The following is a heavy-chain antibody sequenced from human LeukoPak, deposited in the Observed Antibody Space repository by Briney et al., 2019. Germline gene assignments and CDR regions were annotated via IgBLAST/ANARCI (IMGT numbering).Heavy chain of an antibody. V-gene: IGHV4-59*01. CDR1: GGSISSYY. J-gene: IGHJ4*02. Sequence: SETLSLTCTVSGGSISSYYRSWIRQPPGKGLEWIGYIYYSGSTNYNPSLKSRVTISVDTSKNQFSLKLSSVTAADSAVYYCAREMWDGDSSGYYARFDYWGQGTLVTVSS. CDR3: AREMWDGDSSGYYARFDY. CDR2: IYYSGST. D-gene: IGHD3-22*01.